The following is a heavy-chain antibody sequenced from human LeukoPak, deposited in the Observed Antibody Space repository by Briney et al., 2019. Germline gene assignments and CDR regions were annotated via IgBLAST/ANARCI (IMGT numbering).Heavy chain of an antibody. J-gene: IGHJ6*04. CDR1: GVSVSASDPW. D-gene: IGHD3/OR15-3a*01. CDR3: ARFGLFTDDRHFLDV. CDR2: IHSSGST. V-gene: IGHV4-61*08. Sequence: PSGTLSLTCTVSGVSVSASDPWWSWIRQPPGKRLEWIGHIHSSGSTYYNPSLQSRLTLSLDTSRNQFSLRLRHVTAADTAVYFCARFGLFTDDRHFLDVWVKGTTVTVSS.